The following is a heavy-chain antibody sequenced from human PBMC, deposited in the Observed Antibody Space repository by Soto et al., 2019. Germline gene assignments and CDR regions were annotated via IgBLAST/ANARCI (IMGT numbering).Heavy chain of an antibody. CDR1: GYTFTSYG. CDR3: ARGLFDWLSNDALAI. CDR2: ISAYNGNT. J-gene: IGHJ3*02. D-gene: IGHD3-9*01. Sequence: ASVKVSCKASGYTFTSYGISWVRQAPGQGLEWMGWISAYNGNTNYAQKLQGRVTMTTDTSTSTAYMELRSLRSDDTAVYYCARGLFDWLSNDALAIWGQGTMVTVSS. V-gene: IGHV1-18*01.